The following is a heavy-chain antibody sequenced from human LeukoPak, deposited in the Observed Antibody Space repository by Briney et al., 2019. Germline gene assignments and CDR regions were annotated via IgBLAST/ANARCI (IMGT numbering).Heavy chain of an antibody. CDR2: ISSSSSSM. CDR3: TREQYCSGGSCPAAYYYYGMDV. J-gene: IGHJ6*02. D-gene: IGHD2-15*01. V-gene: IGHV3-21*01. Sequence: PGGSLRLSCAASGFTFSSYSMNWVRQAPGKGLEWVSSISSSSSSMYYADSVKDRFTISRDNAKNSLYLQMNSLRAEDTAVYYCTREQYCSGGSCPAAYYYYGMDVWGQGTTVTVSS. CDR1: GFTFSSYS.